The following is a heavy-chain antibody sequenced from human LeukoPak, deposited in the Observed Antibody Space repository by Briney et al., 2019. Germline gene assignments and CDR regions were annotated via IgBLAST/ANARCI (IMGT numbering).Heavy chain of an antibody. Sequence: GGSLRLSCAASGFIFNTNWISWVRQAPGKGLEWLSAISGSASVRYCADSVSGRFTISRDNSKNTLFLQMDSLRTEDTAVYYCAKTSGDGYAPITFDYWGQGALVTVSS. CDR1: GFIFNTNW. J-gene: IGHJ4*02. CDR3: AKTSGDGYAPITFDY. V-gene: IGHV3-23*01. D-gene: IGHD2-15*01. CDR2: ISGSASVR.